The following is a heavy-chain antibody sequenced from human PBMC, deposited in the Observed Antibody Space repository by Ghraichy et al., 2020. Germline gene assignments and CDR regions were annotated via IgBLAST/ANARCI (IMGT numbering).Heavy chain of an antibody. D-gene: IGHD6-19*01. V-gene: IGHV3-21*01. CDR3: ARDGWGGSGWRPFDY. CDR1: GFTFSSYS. Sequence: GGSLRLSCAASGFTFSSYSMNWVRQAPGKGLEWVSSISSSSSYIYYADSVKGRFTISRDNAKNSLYLQMNSLRAEDTAVYYCARDGWGGSGWRPFDYWGQGTMVTVSS. J-gene: IGHJ4*02. CDR2: ISSSSSYI.